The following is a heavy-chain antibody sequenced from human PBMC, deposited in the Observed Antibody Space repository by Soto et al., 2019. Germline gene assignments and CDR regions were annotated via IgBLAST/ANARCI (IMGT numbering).Heavy chain of an antibody. CDR3: ARQAQRYYDSSGYYALLHGMDV. CDR2: IYPGDSDT. CDR1: GNSFTSYW. V-gene: IGHV5-51*01. D-gene: IGHD3-22*01. Sequence: XESLKVSWKCSGNSFTSYWIGWVLQMPGKGLEWMGIIYPGDSDTRYSPSFQGQVTISADKSISTAYLQWSSLKASDTAMYYCARQAQRYYDSSGYYALLHGMDVWGQGTTVTVSS. J-gene: IGHJ6*02.